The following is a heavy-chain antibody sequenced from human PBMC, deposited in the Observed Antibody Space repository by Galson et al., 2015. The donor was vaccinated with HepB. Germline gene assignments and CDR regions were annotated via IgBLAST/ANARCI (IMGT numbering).Heavy chain of an antibody. CDR2: ISRGSSTI. CDR1: GFTFSTYC. J-gene: IGHJ6*02. D-gene: IGHD3-3*01. V-gene: IGHV3-48*02. Sequence: SLRLSCAASGFTFSTYCMHWVRQAPGKGLEWVSYISRGSSTIYYADSVRGRFIISRDDAKNSLYLQMSSLRDEDTAVYYCARDQDFWSGYGRKYYYGMDVWGQGTTVTVSS. CDR3: ARDQDFWSGYGRKYYYGMDV.